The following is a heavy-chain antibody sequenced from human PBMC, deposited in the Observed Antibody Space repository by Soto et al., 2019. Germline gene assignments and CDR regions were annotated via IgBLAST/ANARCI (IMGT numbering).Heavy chain of an antibody. Sequence: SETLSLTCTVSGGSISSGDYYWSWIRQPPGKGLEWIGYIYYSGSTYYNPSLKSRVTISVDTSKNQFSLKLTSVTAADTAVYYCARDLGSLYYDFWSGPSYGMDVWGQGTTVTVSS. D-gene: IGHD3-3*01. J-gene: IGHJ6*02. CDR1: GGSISSGDYY. CDR2: IYYSGST. CDR3: ARDLGSLYYDFWSGPSYGMDV. V-gene: IGHV4-30-4*01.